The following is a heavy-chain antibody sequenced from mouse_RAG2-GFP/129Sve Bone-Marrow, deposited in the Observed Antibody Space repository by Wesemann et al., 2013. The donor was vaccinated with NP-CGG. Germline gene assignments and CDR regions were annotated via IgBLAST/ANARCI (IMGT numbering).Heavy chain of an antibody. Sequence: EYAGYISYSGSTYYNPSLKSRISITRDTSKNQYYLQLNSVTTEDTATYYCARSRLLYYRNPYYFDYWGQGTTLTVSS. D-gene: IGHD2-5*01. CDR2: ISYSGST. J-gene: IGHJ2*01. V-gene: IGHV3-8*02. CDR3: ARSRLLYYRNPYYFDY.